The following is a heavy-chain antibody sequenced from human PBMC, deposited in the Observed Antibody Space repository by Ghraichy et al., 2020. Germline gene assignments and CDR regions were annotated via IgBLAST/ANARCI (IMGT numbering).Heavy chain of an antibody. CDR2: ISSSSSTI. D-gene: IGHD2-2*01. CDR3: ARFRSYQLHLSFDY. Sequence: GGSLRLSCAASGFTFGSYSMNWVRQAPGKGLEWVSYISSSSSTIYYADSVKGRFTISRDNAKNSLYLQMNSLRDEDTAVYYCARFRSYQLHLSFDYWGQGTLVTVPS. V-gene: IGHV3-48*02. CDR1: GFTFGSYS. J-gene: IGHJ4*02.